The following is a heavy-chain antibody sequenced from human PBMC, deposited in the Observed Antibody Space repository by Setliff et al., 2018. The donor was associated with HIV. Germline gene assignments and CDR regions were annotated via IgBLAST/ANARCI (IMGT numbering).Heavy chain of an antibody. CDR3: ARVATGPESFDI. CDR2: VYSTGST. CDR1: GDSINNYY. J-gene: IGHJ3*02. Sequence: PSETLSLTCTVSGDSINNYYWSWIRQPPGKGLEWIGYVYSTGSTNSKSSLKSRVTISVGTSKNQFSLKLSSVTAADTAVDYCARVATGPESFDIWGQGTMVTVSS. V-gene: IGHV4-59*01. D-gene: IGHD3-9*01.